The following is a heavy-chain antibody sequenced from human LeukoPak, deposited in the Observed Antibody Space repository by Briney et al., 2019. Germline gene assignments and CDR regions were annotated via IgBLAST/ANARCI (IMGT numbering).Heavy chain of an antibody. CDR3: ARGIAAAGTVHNWFDP. J-gene: IGHJ5*02. D-gene: IGHD6-13*01. CDR2: IYYSGST. CDR1: GVSVSSGSYY. Sequence: SETLSLTCTVSGVSVSSGSYYWSWIRQPPGKGLEWIGYIYYSGSTNYNPSLKSRVTISVDTSKNQFSLKLSSVTAADTAVYYCARGIAAAGTVHNWFDPWGQGTLVTVSS. V-gene: IGHV4-61*01.